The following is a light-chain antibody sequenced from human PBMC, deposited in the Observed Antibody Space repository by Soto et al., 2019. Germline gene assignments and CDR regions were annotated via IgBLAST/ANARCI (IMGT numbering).Light chain of an antibody. V-gene: IGKV1-39*01. CDR2: AAS. CDR3: QQSYTTLFT. J-gene: IGKJ3*01. CDR1: QSISNY. Sequence: DIQMTQSPSSLSASVGDRVTITCRASQSISNYLNWYQQKPGKAPKLLIYAASSLQSGVPSSSSGSGSGTDFTLTISSLQPEDFATYSCQQSYTTLFTFGPGTNVDI.